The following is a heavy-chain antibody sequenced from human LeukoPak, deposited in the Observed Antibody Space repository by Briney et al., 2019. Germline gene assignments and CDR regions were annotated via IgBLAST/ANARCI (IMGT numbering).Heavy chain of an antibody. CDR3: ARDFWYDSSGYYRARAYAFDI. CDR2: INTNTGNP. CDR1: GYTFTSYA. Sequence: ASVKVSCKASGYTFTSYAMNWVRQAPGQGLEWMGWINTNTGNPTYAQGFTGRFVFSLDTSVSTAYLQISSLKAEDTAVYYCARDFWYDSSGYYRARAYAFDIWGQGTMVTVSS. V-gene: IGHV7-4-1*02. D-gene: IGHD3-22*01. J-gene: IGHJ3*02.